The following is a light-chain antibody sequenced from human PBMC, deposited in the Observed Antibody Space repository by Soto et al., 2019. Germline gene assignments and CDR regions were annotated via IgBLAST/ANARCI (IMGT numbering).Light chain of an antibody. CDR3: QTWGSGIPVV. Sequence: QLVLTQSPSASASLGASVKLTCTLSSGHSSYAIAWHQQQPEKGPRYLMKLNSDGSHSKGDGIPDRFSGSSSGAARYLTISGLQSEDEADYYCQTWGSGIPVVFGGGTKLTVL. CDR1: SGHSSYA. CDR2: LNSDGSH. J-gene: IGLJ2*01. V-gene: IGLV4-69*01.